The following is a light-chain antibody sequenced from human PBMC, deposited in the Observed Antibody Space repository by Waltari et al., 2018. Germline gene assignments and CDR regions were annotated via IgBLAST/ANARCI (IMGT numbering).Light chain of an antibody. CDR2: GAS. CDR3: QQLNDYPRT. V-gene: IGKV1-9*01. Sequence: DIQLTQSPSFLSASVGDRVTITCRASQGISTFFAWYQQGPGKTPKLLSYGASTLQIGVPSRFSGSGSGREFTLTISSLQPEDFATYYCQQLNDYPRTFGQGTKVDIK. CDR1: QGISTF. J-gene: IGKJ1*01.